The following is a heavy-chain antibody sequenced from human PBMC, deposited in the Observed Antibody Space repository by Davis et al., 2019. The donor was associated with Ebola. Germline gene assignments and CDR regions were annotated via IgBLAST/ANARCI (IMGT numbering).Heavy chain of an antibody. D-gene: IGHD1-26*01. CDR1: GFTFSGSA. V-gene: IGHV3-73*01. Sequence: GGSLRLSCAASGFTFSGSAMHWVRQAPGTGLEWVGRLRSKANSYATAYAASVKGRFTISRDDSKNTAYLQMNSLKTEDTAVYYCTRGGSYSTQEDNWGQGTLVTVSS. CDR2: LRSKANSYAT. J-gene: IGHJ4*02. CDR3: TRGGSYSTQEDN.